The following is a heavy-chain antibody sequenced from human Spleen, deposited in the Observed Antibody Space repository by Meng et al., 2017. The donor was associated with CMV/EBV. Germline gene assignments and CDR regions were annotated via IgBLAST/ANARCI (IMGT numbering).Heavy chain of an antibody. Sequence: KVSCKTSGYIFTNYYIAWVRQMPGKGLECMGIIYPGDSDPRYSPSFQGQVTISADKSISTAYLQWSSLKASDTAMYYCARHEGSGSLGGWGQGTLVTVSS. CDR1: GYIFTNYY. V-gene: IGHV5-51*01. D-gene: IGHD1-26*01. J-gene: IGHJ4*02. CDR3: ARHEGSGSLGG. CDR2: IYPGDSDP.